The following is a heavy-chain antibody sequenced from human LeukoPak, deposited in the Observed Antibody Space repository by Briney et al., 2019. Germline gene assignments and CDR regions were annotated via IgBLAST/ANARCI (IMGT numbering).Heavy chain of an antibody. D-gene: IGHD6-19*01. Sequence: LETLSLTCTVSGYSISNGYCWDWIRQPPGRGLEWIGNIYRSGSTSYNPSLKSRVTISVHTSKNQFSLKVNSVTAADTAVYYCARRHSSGWFYYWGQGTLVTVSS. J-gene: IGHJ4*02. CDR2: IYRSGST. CDR1: GYSISNGYC. V-gene: IGHV4-38-2*02. CDR3: ARRHSSGWFYY.